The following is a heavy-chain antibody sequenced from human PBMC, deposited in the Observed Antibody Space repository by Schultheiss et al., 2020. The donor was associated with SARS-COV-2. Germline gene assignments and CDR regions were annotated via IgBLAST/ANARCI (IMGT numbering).Heavy chain of an antibody. CDR2: ISYDGSNK. J-gene: IGHJ4*02. V-gene: IGHV3-30*18. CDR3: AKSSTTVTTRDHFDY. D-gene: IGHD4-17*01. CDR1: GFTFSSYA. Sequence: GGSLRLSCAASGFTFSSYAMHWVRQAPGKGLEWVAVISYDGSNKYYADSVKGRFTISRDNSKNTLYLQMNSLRAEDTAVYYCAKSSTTVTTRDHFDYWGQGTLVTVSS.